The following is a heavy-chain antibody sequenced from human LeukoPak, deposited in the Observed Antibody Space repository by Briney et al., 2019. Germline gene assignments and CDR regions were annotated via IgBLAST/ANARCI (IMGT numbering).Heavy chain of an antibody. J-gene: IGHJ4*02. CDR3: ARDRGSSGYYYEYYFDY. CDR2: ISYDGSNK. D-gene: IGHD3-22*01. CDR1: AFTFSSSW. V-gene: IGHV3-30-3*01. Sequence: GGSLRLSCAASAFTFSSSWMSWVRQAPGKGLEWVAVISYDGSNKYYADSVKGRFTISRDNSKNTLYLQMNSLRAEDTAVYYCARDRGSSGYYYEYYFDYWGQGTLVTVSS.